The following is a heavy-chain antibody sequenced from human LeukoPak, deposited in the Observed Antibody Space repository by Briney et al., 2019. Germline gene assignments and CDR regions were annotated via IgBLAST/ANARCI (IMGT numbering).Heavy chain of an antibody. Sequence: SQTLSLTCTVSGGSISSGGYYWSWIRQHPGKGLEWMGYIYYSRRTYYNPSLESRVIISLDTSKNQFSLKLSSVTAADTAVYYCARRSSSSGYFDYWGQGTLVTVSS. CDR2: IYYSRRT. CDR3: ARRSSSSGYFDY. V-gene: IGHV4-31*03. D-gene: IGHD6-6*01. J-gene: IGHJ4*02. CDR1: GGSISSGGYY.